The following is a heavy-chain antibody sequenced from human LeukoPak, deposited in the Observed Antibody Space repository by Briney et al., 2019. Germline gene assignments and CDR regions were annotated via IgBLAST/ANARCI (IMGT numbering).Heavy chain of an antibody. J-gene: IGHJ4*02. CDR2: IRYDGSNK. V-gene: IGHV3-30*02. D-gene: IGHD6-6*01. CDR3: ARDLSSSSGGDY. CDR1: GFTFSSYG. Sequence: GGSLRLSCAASGFTFSSYGMHWVRQAPGKGLEWVAFIRYDGSNKYYADSVKGRFTISRDNSKNTLYLQMNSLRAEDTAVYYCARDLSSSSGGDYWGQGTLVTVSS.